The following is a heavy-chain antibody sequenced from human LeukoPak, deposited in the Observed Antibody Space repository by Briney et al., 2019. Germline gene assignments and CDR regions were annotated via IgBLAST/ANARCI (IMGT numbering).Heavy chain of an antibody. V-gene: IGHV3-53*04. Sequence: GGSLRLSCAASGFTVSSNYMSWVRQAPGKGLEWVSVIYSGGSTYYADSVKGRFTISRHNSKNTLYLQMNSLRAEGTAVYYCARAHDYYYYGMDVWGQGTTVTVSS. J-gene: IGHJ6*02. CDR1: GFTVSSNY. CDR3: ARAHDYYYYGMDV. CDR2: IYSGGST. D-gene: IGHD3-3*01.